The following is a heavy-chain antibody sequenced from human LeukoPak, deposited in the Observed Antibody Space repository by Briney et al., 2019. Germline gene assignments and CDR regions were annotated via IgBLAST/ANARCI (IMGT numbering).Heavy chain of an antibody. J-gene: IGHJ4*02. CDR3: ASGDYGDPPLNY. D-gene: IGHD4/OR15-4a*01. CDR1: GYTFTGYF. V-gene: IGHV1-2*02. Sequence: VASVKVSCKASGYTFTGYFVHWVRQAPGQGLQWMGWINPNTGGTNYAQKFQGRVTMTRDTPISTAYMELSRLRSDDTAVYYCASGDYGDPPLNYWGQGTLVTVSS. CDR2: INPNTGGT.